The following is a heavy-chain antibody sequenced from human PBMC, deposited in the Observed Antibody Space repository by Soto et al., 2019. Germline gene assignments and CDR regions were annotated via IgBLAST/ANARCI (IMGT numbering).Heavy chain of an antibody. CDR1: GGSVTSGNYY. CDR2: MSHSGGT. Sequence: QVQLQQWGAGLLKPSETLSLTCAVYGGSVTSGNYYWSWIRQPPGKGLEWNGEMSHSGGTHFNPFLKSRVTISVDTSKNQCSLKMSSVTAADTALYYCARVERGTATTVVDAFDIWGPGTLVTVSS. V-gene: IGHV4-34*01. CDR3: ARVERGTATTVVDAFDI. J-gene: IGHJ3*02. D-gene: IGHD1-1*01.